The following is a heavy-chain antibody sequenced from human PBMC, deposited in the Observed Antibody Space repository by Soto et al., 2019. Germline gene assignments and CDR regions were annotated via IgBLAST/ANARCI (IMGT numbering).Heavy chain of an antibody. D-gene: IGHD4-17*01. CDR3: ARESLPVTHWRRTAFDY. J-gene: IGHJ4*02. Sequence: ASVKVSCKASGYTFTSYAMHWVRQAPGQRLEWMGWINAGNGNTKYSQKFQGRVTTTRDTSASTAYMELSSLRSEDTAVYYCARESLPVTHWRRTAFDYWGQGTLVTVSS. CDR2: INAGNGNT. CDR1: GYTFTSYA. V-gene: IGHV1-3*01.